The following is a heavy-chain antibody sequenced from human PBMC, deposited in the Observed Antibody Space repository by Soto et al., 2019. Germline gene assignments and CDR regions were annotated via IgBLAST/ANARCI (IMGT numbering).Heavy chain of an antibody. CDR3: ARVGSCTSTSCYTVDV. CDR2: TNSYGTSI. D-gene: IGHD2-2*01. Sequence: GGSLRLSCEASGFTFNNYEMNWVRQAPGKGLEWVSYTNSYGTSIYYADSVKGRFTISRDNAKNSMYLQMNSLRAEDTAVYYCARVGSCTSTSCYTVDVWGQGTTVTVSS. CDR1: GFTFNNYE. V-gene: IGHV3-48*03. J-gene: IGHJ6*02.